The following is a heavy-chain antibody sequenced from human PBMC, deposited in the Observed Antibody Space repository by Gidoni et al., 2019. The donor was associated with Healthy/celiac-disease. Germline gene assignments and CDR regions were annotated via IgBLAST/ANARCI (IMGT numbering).Heavy chain of an antibody. CDR2: IYHSGST. CDR1: GYSISSGYY. CDR3: ARGDTAMVTRGYNWFDP. J-gene: IGHJ5*02. Sequence: QVQLQESGPGLVKPSETLSLTCTVSGYSISSGYYWGWIRQPPGKGLEWIGSIYHSGSTYYNPSLKSRVTISVDTSKNQFSLKLSSVTAADTAVYYCARGDTAMVTRGYNWFDPWGQGTLVTVSS. D-gene: IGHD5-18*01. V-gene: IGHV4-38-2*02.